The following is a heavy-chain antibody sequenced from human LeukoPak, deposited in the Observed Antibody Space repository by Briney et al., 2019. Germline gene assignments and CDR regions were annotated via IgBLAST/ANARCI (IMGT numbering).Heavy chain of an antibody. J-gene: IGHJ4*02. D-gene: IGHD1-26*01. V-gene: IGHV4-59*08. CDR3: ARQIGGSYYYFDL. CDR1: SGSTTSDY. Sequence: SETLSLTCTVSSGSTTSDYWSWIRQPPGKGLEWIGYVYYIGSTNYNPSLKSRVTVSVDTSKNQFSLKLTSVTAADTAVYYCARQIGGSYYYFDLWGQGLLVTVSS. CDR2: VYYIGST.